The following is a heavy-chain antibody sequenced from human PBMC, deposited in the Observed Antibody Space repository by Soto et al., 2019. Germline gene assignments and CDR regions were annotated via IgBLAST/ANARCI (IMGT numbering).Heavy chain of an antibody. V-gene: IGHV5-10-1*03. CDR1: GYSFTNYW. CDR2: IDPSDSFT. D-gene: IGHD6-19*01. J-gene: IGHJ4*02. Sequence: EVQLVQSGAEVKKPGESLRISCKGSGYSFTNYWISWVRQRPGKGLEWMGRIDPSDSFTRYSPSFQGHVTISTDKSITTAYLQWTSLNAADTAMYYCARHGGYGGGWGGYWGQGTLVTVSS. CDR3: ARHGGYGGGWGGY.